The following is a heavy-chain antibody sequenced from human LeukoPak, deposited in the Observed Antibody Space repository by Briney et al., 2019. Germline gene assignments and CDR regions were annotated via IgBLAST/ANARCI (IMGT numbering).Heavy chain of an antibody. J-gene: IGHJ3*02. V-gene: IGHV3-48*03. CDR2: ISSSGSPI. CDR1: GFTFSSYE. CDR3: ARVRGPFLTYPDDAFDI. D-gene: IGHD3-9*01. Sequence: PGGSLRLSCAASGFTFSSYEMNWVRQAPGKGLEWVSYISSSGSPIYYADSVKGRFAISRDNAKNSLYLQMNSLRAEDTAVYYCARVRGPFLTYPDDAFDIWGQGTVVIVSS.